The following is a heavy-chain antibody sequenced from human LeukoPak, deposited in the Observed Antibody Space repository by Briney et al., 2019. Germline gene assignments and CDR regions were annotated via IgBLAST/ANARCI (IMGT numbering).Heavy chain of an antibody. Sequence: GESLQISCKGSGSSFTSYWIGWVRQMPGKGLEWMGIIYPGDSDTRYSPSFQGQVTISADKSISIAYLQWSSLKASDTAMYYCARHFPLLWFGELSVDYWGQGTLVTVSS. CDR1: GSSFTSYW. CDR3: ARHFPLLWFGELSVDY. CDR2: IYPGDSDT. V-gene: IGHV5-51*01. J-gene: IGHJ4*02. D-gene: IGHD3-10*01.